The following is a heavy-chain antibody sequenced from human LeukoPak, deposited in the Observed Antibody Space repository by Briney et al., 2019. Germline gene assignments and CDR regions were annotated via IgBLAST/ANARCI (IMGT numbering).Heavy chain of an antibody. CDR3: ARDGVSLDS. Sequence: GGSLRLSCAASGFTFSEYWMSWVRQAPGKGLEWVANIKPDGSDKYYVDSVKGRFTISRDNAKRSLYLQMNTLRTEDTALYYCARDGVSLDSWGQGTLVTVSS. J-gene: IGHJ4*02. CDR2: IKPDGSDK. V-gene: IGHV3-7*01. D-gene: IGHD2-8*01. CDR1: GFTFSEYW.